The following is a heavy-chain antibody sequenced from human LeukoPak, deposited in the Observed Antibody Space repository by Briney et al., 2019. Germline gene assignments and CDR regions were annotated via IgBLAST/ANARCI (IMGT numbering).Heavy chain of an antibody. CDR1: GFTFDDYA. D-gene: IGHD6-13*01. Sequence: PGGSLRLSCAASGFTFDDYAMHWVRQAPGKGLEWVSGISWNSGSIGYADSVKGRFTISRDNAKNSLYLQMNSLRAEDTALYYSAKDGDGGSSSWYCDYWGQGTLVTVSS. V-gene: IGHV3-9*01. CDR3: AKDGDGGSSSWYCDY. J-gene: IGHJ4*02. CDR2: ISWNSGSI.